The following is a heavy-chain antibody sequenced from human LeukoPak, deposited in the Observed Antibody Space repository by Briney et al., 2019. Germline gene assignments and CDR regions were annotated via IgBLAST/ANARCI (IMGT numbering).Heavy chain of an antibody. Sequence: ASVKVSCKASGYTFTTYNINWVRQAPGQGLEWMGWISGYNGNTNYAQKLQGRVTMTTDTSTSTAYMELSSLRSEDTAVYYCARGSAAANAFDIWGQGTMVTVSS. CDR1: GYTFTTYN. V-gene: IGHV1-18*01. D-gene: IGHD2-2*01. CDR2: ISGYNGNT. J-gene: IGHJ3*02. CDR3: ARGSAAANAFDI.